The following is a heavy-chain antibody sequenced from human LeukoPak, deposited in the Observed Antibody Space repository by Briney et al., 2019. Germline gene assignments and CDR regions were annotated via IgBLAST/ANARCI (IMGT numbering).Heavy chain of an antibody. CDR1: GYTFTDYY. CDR2: INPNSGGT. V-gene: IGHV1-2*02. Sequence: ASVKVSCKASGYTFTDYYMHWVRQAPGQGLEWMXXINPNSGGTNYAQKFQGRVTMTRDTSISTAYMELSRLRSDDTAVYYCAREGPIVGATHLVDYWGQGTLVTVSS. CDR3: AREGPIVGATHLVDY. J-gene: IGHJ4*02. D-gene: IGHD1-26*01.